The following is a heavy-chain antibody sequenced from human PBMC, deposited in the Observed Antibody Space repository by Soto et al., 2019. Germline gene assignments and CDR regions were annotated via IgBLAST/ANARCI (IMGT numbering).Heavy chain of an antibody. CDR2: ISPGDSDT. V-gene: IGHV5-51*01. CDR1: GYSFPDYW. D-gene: IGHD4-17*01. CDR3: ARRTATVPSQFDF. Sequence: EVHLVQSGPEVKKPGESLKISCEGSGYSFPDYWIAWVRQMPGKGLESMGIISPGDSDTRYSPSFQGQVTISADKSTITAFLQWSSLKASDSAIYYCARRTATVPSQFDFWGQGTLVTVSS. J-gene: IGHJ4*02.